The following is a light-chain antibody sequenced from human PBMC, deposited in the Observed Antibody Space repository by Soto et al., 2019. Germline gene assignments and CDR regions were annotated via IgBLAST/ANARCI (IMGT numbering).Light chain of an antibody. CDR3: CSYAGSSTLYV. V-gene: IGLV2-14*01. CDR2: EVS. Sequence: QSVLTQPASVSGSPGQSITISCTGTSSDVGAYNYVSWYQQYPGEAPKLIIYEVSNRPSGVSNRFSGSKSGNTASLTISGLQAEDEADYYCCSYAGSSTLYVFGTGTKVTV. CDR1: SSDVGAYNY. J-gene: IGLJ1*01.